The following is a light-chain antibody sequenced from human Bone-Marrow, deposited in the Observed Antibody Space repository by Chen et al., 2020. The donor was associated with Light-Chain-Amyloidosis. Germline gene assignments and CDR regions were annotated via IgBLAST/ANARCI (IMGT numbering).Light chain of an antibody. J-gene: IGLJ2*01. CDR2: RDT. CDR3: QSSDSSGTYEVI. CDR1: DLPTKY. V-gene: IGLV3-25*03. Sequence: SYELTQPPSVSVSPGQTARITCSGDDLPTKYAYWYQQKPGQAPVLVIHRDTERPSGISVRFSGSISGTTATWTISGVQAEDEADYYCQSSDSSGTYEVIFGGGTKLTVL.